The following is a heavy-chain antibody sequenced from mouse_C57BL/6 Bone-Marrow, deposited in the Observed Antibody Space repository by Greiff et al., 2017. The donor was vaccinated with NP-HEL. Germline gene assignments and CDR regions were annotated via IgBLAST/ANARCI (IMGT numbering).Heavy chain of an antibody. CDR3: ARWGGAQATSLDY. D-gene: IGHD3-2*02. CDR2: IYPRDGST. CDR1: GFNIKNTY. Sequence: QVQLQQSVAELVRPGASVKLSCTASGFNIKNTYMHWMKQRPEQGLEWIGYIYPRDGSTKYNEKFKGKATLTADKSSSTAYMQLNSLTSEDSAVYFCARWGGAQATSLDYWGQGTTLTVSS. J-gene: IGHJ2*01. V-gene: IGHV1-78*01.